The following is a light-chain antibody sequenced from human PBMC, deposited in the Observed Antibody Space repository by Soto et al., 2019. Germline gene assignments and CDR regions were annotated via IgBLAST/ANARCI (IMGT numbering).Light chain of an antibody. V-gene: IGKV1-5*03. CDR3: QQYNSFPT. CDR2: KAS. J-gene: IGKJ1*01. Sequence: DIQMTQSPSTLSASVGDRVTINCRASQSISSWLAWYQQKPGRAPKLLIYKASSLESGVPSRFSGSGSGTEFTLTISSLQPDDFATYYCQQYNSFPTFGQGTKVEIK. CDR1: QSISSW.